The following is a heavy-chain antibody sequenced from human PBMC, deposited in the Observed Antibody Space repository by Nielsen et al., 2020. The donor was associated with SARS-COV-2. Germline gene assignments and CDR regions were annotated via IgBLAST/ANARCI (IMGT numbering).Heavy chain of an antibody. Sequence: SETLSLTCTVSDGSISSSSYFWDWIRQPPGKGLEWIGSILYRGSTYYSPSLKGRVAVSVDTSKNQFSLKLNSVTAADAAVYYCARRDSSGPGWFDPWGQGTLVTVSS. CDR1: DGSISSSSYF. D-gene: IGHD6-19*01. J-gene: IGHJ5*02. CDR3: ARRDSSGPGWFDP. CDR2: ILYRGST. V-gene: IGHV4-39*01.